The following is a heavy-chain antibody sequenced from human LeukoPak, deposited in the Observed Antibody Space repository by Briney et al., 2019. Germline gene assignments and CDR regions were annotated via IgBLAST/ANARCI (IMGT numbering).Heavy chain of an antibody. CDR3: AKGQYYFDY. V-gene: IGHV3-23*01. D-gene: IGHD4-11*01. Sequence: GGSLRLSCAASGFIFSTYTMTWVRLAPGKGLEWVSAISGNSGSTYYADSVKGRFTIFRDNSRNTLYLQMNSLRADDTAVYYCAKGQYYFDYWGQGTLVAVSS. J-gene: IGHJ4*02. CDR1: GFIFSTYT. CDR2: ISGNSGST.